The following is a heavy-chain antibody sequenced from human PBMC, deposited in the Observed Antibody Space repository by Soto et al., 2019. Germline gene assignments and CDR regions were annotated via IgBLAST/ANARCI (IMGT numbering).Heavy chain of an antibody. D-gene: IGHD3-22*01. CDR1: GYSFAGYW. Sequence: GESLKISCKGSGYSFAGYWITWVRQKPGKGLEWMGRIDPSDSQTYYSPSFRGHVTISVTKSITTVFLQWSSLRASDTAMYYCARQIYDSDTGPNFQYYFDSWGQGAPVTVSS. J-gene: IGHJ4*02. CDR3: ARQIYDSDTGPNFQYYFDS. V-gene: IGHV5-10-1*01. CDR2: IDPSDSQT.